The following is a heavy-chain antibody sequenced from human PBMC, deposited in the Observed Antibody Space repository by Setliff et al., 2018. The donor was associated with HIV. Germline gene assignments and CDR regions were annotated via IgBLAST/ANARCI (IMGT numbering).Heavy chain of an antibody. CDR1: GFTFTTYS. D-gene: IGHD3-22*01. V-gene: IGHV3-21*01. J-gene: IGHJ3*02. CDR2: ISSSSTYI. Sequence: GGSLRLSCADSGFTFTTYSMNWVRQAPGKGLEWVSSISSSSTYIDYADSVKGRFTISRDNAKNSLYLQMNSLRAEDTAVYYCATGYFYDSSGYYSTDAFDIWGQGTMVTVSS. CDR3: ATGYFYDSSGYYSTDAFDI.